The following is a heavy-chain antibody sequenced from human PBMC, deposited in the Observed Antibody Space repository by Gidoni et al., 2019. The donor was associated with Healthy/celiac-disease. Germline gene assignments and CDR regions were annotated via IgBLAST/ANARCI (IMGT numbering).Heavy chain of an antibody. V-gene: IGHV3-21*01. Sequence: EVQLVESGGGVVKPGGSLRLSWAASGFNFSSDSMNWVRQAPGKGLEWVSSISISSSYIYYADSVKGRFTISRDNAKNSLYLQMNSLRAEDTAVYYCAREGAVAANYFDYWGQGTLVTVSS. D-gene: IGHD6-19*01. CDR2: ISISSSYI. CDR1: GFNFSSDS. CDR3: AREGAVAANYFDY. J-gene: IGHJ4*02.